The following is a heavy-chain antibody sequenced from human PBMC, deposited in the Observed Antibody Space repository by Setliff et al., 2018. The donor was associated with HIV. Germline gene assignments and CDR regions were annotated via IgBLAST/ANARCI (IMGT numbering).Heavy chain of an antibody. CDR2: INPNSGGT. V-gene: IGHV1-2*06. Sequence: ASVKVSCKASGYTFTGYYMHWVRQAPGQGLEWMGRINPNSGGTNYAQKFQGRVTMTRDTSISTAYMELSRLRSDDTAVYYCTRQTYYYGSGSYFPPDYWGQGTLVTVSS. J-gene: IGHJ4*02. CDR3: TRQTYYYGSGSYFPPDY. CDR1: GYTFTGYY. D-gene: IGHD3-10*01.